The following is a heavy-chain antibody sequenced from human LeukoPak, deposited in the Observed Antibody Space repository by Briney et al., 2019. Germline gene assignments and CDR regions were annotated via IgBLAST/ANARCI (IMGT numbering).Heavy chain of an antibody. CDR1: GFTFSSYS. CDR3: AKRAVVPAAIDY. CDR2: IRYDGSNK. J-gene: IGHJ4*02. Sequence: GGSLRLSCAASGFTFSSYSMHWVRQAPGKGLECVSFIRYDGSNKYYADSVKVRFTISRDNSKNTLYLQMNSLRAEDTAGYCCAKRAVVPAAIDYWGQGTLVTVSS. D-gene: IGHD2-2*01. V-gene: IGHV3-30*02.